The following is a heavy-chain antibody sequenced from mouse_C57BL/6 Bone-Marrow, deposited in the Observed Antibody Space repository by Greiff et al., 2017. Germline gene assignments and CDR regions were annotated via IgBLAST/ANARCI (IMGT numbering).Heavy chain of an antibody. J-gene: IGHJ2*01. Sequence: VQLQQSGTVLARPGASVKMSCRTSGYTFTSYWMHWVKQRPGQGLEWIGAIYPGNSDTSYNQKFKGKAKLTAVTSASTAYMELSSLTNEDSAVYYCTRRDHYYGSYFDYGGQGTTLTVSA. CDR1: GYTFTSYW. CDR2: IYPGNSDT. CDR3: TRRDHYYGSYFDY. D-gene: IGHD1-1*01. V-gene: IGHV1-5*01.